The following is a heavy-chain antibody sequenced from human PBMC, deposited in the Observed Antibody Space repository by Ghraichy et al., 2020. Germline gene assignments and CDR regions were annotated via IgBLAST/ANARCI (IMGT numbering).Heavy chain of an antibody. CDR2: ISRSSRYI. D-gene: IGHD3-10*01. CDR3: AGNYFYYYAFDI. J-gene: IGHJ6*02. Sequence: LTCVASGFTFSSYSMNWVRQAPGKGPEWVASISRSSRYIYYADSVRGRFAISRDNDKSSLYLQMDSLRAEDTAVYYCAGNYFYYYAFDIWGQGTTVTVSS. CDR1: GFTFSSYS. V-gene: IGHV3-21*01.